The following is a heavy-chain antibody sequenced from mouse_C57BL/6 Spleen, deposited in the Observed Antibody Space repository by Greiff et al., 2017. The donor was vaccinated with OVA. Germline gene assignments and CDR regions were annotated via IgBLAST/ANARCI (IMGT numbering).Heavy chain of an antibody. D-gene: IGHD2-2*01. CDR1: GYTFTSYW. Sequence: QVQLQQPGAELVRPGSSVKLSCKASGYTFTSYWMHWVTQRPIQGLEWIGNIDPSDSETHYNQKFKDKATLTVDKSSSTAYMQLSSLTSEDSAVYYCAREETMRGYDVPYFDYWGQGTTLTVSS. CDR2: IDPSDSET. J-gene: IGHJ2*01. CDR3: AREETMRGYDVPYFDY. V-gene: IGHV1-52*01.